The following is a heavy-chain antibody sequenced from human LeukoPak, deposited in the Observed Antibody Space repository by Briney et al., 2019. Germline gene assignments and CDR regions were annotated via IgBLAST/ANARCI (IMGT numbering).Heavy chain of an antibody. CDR2: ISSSSSYI. CDR1: GFTFSSYS. J-gene: IGHJ4*02. D-gene: IGHD4-17*01. Sequence: GGSLRLSCAASGFTFSSYSMNWVRQAPGKGLEWVSSISSSSSYIYYADSVKGRFTISRDNAKNSLYLQMNSLRAEDTAVYYCARGDTDYGDYYFDYWGQGTLATVSS. V-gene: IGHV3-21*04. CDR3: ARGDTDYGDYYFDY.